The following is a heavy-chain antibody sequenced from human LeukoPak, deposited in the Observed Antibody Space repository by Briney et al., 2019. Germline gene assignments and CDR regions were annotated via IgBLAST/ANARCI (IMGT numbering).Heavy chain of an antibody. CDR2: IGSSGSTV. CDR1: GFTFSSYW. CDR3: ARDTLEYSNSPDALDI. D-gene: IGHD4-23*01. V-gene: IGHV3-48*02. Sequence: GRSLRLSCAASGFTFSSYWMSWVRQAPGKGLGWVSYIGSSGSTVYYADSVKGRFTISRDNAKNSLYMQMESLRDEDTAIYYCARDTLEYSNSPDALDIWGQGTMVTVSS. J-gene: IGHJ3*02.